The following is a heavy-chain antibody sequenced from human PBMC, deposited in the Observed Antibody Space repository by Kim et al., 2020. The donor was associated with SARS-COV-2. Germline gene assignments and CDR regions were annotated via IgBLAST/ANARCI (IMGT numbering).Heavy chain of an antibody. V-gene: IGHV3-30*04. J-gene: IGHJ4*02. D-gene: IGHD1-26*01. CDR1: GFTFSSYA. Sequence: GGSLRLSCAASGFTFSSYAMHWVRQAPGKGLEWVAVISYDGSNKYYADSVKGRFTISRDNSKNTLYLQMNSLRAEDTAVYYCARDWEAVGGYGGYFDYWGQGTLVTVSS. CDR2: ISYDGSNK. CDR3: ARDWEAVGGYGGYFDY.